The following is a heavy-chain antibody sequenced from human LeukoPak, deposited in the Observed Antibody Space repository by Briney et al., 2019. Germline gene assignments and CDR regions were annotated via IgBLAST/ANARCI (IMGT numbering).Heavy chain of an antibody. CDR2: ISAYNGNT. D-gene: IGHD6-13*01. CDR1: GYTFTSYG. Sequence: ASVKVSCKASGYTFTSYGISWVRQAPGQGLEWMGWISAYNGNTNYAQKLQGRVTMTTDTSTSTAYMELRSLRSDDTAVYYCTRELQLVQSYYYGMDVWGQGTTVTVSS. CDR3: TRELQLVQSYYYGMDV. J-gene: IGHJ6*02. V-gene: IGHV1-18*01.